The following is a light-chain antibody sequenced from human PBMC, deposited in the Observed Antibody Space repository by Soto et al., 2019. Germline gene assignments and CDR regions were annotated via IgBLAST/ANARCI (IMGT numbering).Light chain of an antibody. CDR3: QQYGSSPTWT. V-gene: IGKV3-20*01. CDR2: GAS. J-gene: IGKJ1*01. CDR1: QSVSSRF. Sequence: EIVLTQSPGTLSLSPGERATLSCRASQSVSSRFLAWYQQKPGQAPRLLMYGASSRATGIPDRFSGTGSGTDFTLTISRLEPEDFAVYYCQQYGSSPTWTFGQGTKVEIK.